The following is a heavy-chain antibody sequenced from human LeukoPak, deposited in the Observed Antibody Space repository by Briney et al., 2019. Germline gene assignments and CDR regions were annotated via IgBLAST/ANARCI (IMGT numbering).Heavy chain of an antibody. D-gene: IGHD2-21*02. CDR1: GGSISSSSYY. CDR2: IYYSGST. CDR3: ARGHRGIVVVTAQHPRRYFDY. J-gene: IGHJ4*02. V-gene: IGHV4-39*07. Sequence: SETLSLTCTVSGGSISSSSYYWGWIRQPPGKGLEWIGSIYYSGSTYYNPSLKSRVTISVDTSKNQFSLKLSSVTAADTAVYYCARGHRGIVVVTAQHPRRYFDYWGQGTLVTVSS.